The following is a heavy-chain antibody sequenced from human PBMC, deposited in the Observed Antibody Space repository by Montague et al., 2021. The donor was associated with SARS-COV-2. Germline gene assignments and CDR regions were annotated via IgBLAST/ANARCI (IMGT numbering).Heavy chain of an antibody. CDR3: ARTYSGSYRGYFDY. D-gene: IGHD1-26*01. CDR1: GFTFSSYA. Sequence: SLRLSCAAPGFTFSSYAMHWVRQAPGKGLEWVAVISYDGSNKYYADFVKGRFTISRDNSKNTLYLQMNSLRAEDTAVYYCARTYSGSYRGYFDYWGQGTLVTVSS. J-gene: IGHJ4*02. CDR2: ISYDGSNK. V-gene: IGHV3-30*04.